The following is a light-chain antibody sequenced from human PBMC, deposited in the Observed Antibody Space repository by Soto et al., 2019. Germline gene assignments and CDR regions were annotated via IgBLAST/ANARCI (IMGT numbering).Light chain of an antibody. J-gene: IGKJ5*01. Sequence: DIQMTQSPSTLSASVGYRFTITCRASQSISSWLAWYQQKPVKAPKLLIYDASSLEAGVPSRFRGSGSGTDFTFTISRLQPEDIATYYCQQYENLPTFGQGTRREIK. CDR3: QQYENLPT. V-gene: IGKV1-5*01. CDR1: QSISSW. CDR2: DAS.